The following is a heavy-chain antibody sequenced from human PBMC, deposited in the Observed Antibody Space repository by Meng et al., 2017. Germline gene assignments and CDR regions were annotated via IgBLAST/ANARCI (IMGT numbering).Heavy chain of an antibody. CDR1: GFTFSSYG. V-gene: IGHV3-33*01. Sequence: GGSLRLSCAASGFTFSSYGMHWVRQAPGKGLEWVAVIWYDGSNKYYADSVKGRFTISRDNSKNTLYLQMNSLRAEDTAVYYCAREAGSLEAFDIWGQGTMVTVSS. CDR3: AREAGSLEAFDI. J-gene: IGHJ3*02. D-gene: IGHD1-26*01. CDR2: IWYDGSNK.